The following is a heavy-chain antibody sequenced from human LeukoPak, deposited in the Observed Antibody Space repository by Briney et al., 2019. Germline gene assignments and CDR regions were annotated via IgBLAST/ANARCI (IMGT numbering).Heavy chain of an antibody. CDR1: GGSIRSSSYN. J-gene: IGHJ5*02. D-gene: IGHD2-21*01. CDR2: IHYTGTT. V-gene: IGHV4-39*07. CDR3: ASSFAHITHNWFDP. Sequence: SETLSLTCTVSGGSIRSSSYNWGWIRQPPGKGLEWIGNIHYTGTTFYNPSLKSRVTISVDTSENQFSLKLSSVTAADTAVYYCASSFAHITHNWFDPWGQGTLVTVSS.